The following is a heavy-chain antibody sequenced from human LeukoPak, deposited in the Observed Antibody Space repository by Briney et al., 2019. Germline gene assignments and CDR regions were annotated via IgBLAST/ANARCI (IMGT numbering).Heavy chain of an antibody. CDR2: IYYSGST. Sequence: SETLSLTCTVSGGSISNGDYYWSWIRQPPGKGLEWIGYIYYSGSTYYSPSLKSRVTISVDTSKNQFSLKLSSVTAADTAVYYCARAGGPVDYWGQGTLVTVSS. CDR3: ARAGGPVDY. D-gene: IGHD1-14*01. J-gene: IGHJ4*02. V-gene: IGHV4-30-4*08. CDR1: GGSISNGDYY.